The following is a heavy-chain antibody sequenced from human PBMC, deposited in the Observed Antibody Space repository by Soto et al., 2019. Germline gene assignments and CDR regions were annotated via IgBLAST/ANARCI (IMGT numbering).Heavy chain of an antibody. J-gene: IGHJ4*02. CDR2: MHTSGST. CDR1: GGSIRGYY. CDR3: VRASMPKAHFDS. V-gene: IGHV4-4*07. Sequence: SETLSLTCTVSGGSIRGYYWSWIRQSAGMGLEWIGRMHTSGSTNYNPSLKSRVTFSVDMSKNQISLKLTSVTAADTALYYCVRASMPKAHFDSWGQGTLVTVSS. D-gene: IGHD2-2*01.